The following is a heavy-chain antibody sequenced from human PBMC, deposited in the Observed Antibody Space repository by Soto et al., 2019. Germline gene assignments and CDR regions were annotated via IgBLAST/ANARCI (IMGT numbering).Heavy chain of an antibody. CDR1: GGSIRSGGYY. V-gene: IGHV4-31*03. D-gene: IGHD5-18*01. CDR2: IYYSGNT. J-gene: IGHJ6*02. Sequence: SETLSLTCTVSGGSIRSGGYYWSWVRQNPRKGLGWIGNIYYSGNTYYNPSLKSRLTISVDTSKNQFSLNLSSVTAADTAVYYCARDRLMATAGTARHYFGLDVWGQGTTVTVSS. CDR3: ARDRLMATAGTARHYFGLDV.